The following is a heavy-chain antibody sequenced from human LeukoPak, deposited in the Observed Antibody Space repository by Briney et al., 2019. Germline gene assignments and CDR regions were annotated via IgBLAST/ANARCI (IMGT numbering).Heavy chain of an antibody. CDR1: GASINSHY. CDR3: ARALNPLPGTYYFDY. V-gene: IGHV4-4*07. Sequence: PSETLSLTCTVSGASINSHYWSWIRQPAGKGLEWIGRIYISGSTNYNSSLQSRVTMSVDTSKDQFSLKLTSVTAADTAVYYCARALNPLPGTYYFDYWGQGTLVTVSS. CDR2: IYISGST. D-gene: IGHD2-15*01. J-gene: IGHJ4*02.